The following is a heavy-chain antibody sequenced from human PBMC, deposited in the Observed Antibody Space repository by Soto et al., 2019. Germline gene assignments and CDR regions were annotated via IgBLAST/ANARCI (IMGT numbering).Heavy chain of an antibody. Sequence: KPSETLSLTCTVSGGSISSYYWSWIRQPPGKGLEWIGYIYYSGSTNYNPSLKSRVTISVDTSKNQFSLKLSSVTAADTAVYYCARDGGTVTWRAFDIWGQGTMVTVSS. D-gene: IGHD4-17*01. CDR3: ARDGGTVTWRAFDI. V-gene: IGHV4-59*01. J-gene: IGHJ3*02. CDR2: IYYSGST. CDR1: GGSISSYY.